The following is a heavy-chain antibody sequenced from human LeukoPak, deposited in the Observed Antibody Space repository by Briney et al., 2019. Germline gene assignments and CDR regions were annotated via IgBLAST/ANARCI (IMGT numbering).Heavy chain of an antibody. CDR3: ARDRGYSYAFDY. V-gene: IGHV4-61*01. CDR2: IYYHGST. J-gene: IGHJ4*02. D-gene: IGHD5-18*01. Sequence: SETLSLTCTVSGDPISSYSNYKWSWIRQPPGKGLEWIGYIYYHGSTNYNPSLKSRVTFSVDTSKNQFSLKLSSVTAADTAVYYCARDRGYSYAFDYWGQGTLVTVSS. CDR1: GDPISSYSNYK.